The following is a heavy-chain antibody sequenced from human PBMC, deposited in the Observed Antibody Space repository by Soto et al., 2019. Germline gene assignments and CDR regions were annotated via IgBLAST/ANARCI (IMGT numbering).Heavy chain of an antibody. D-gene: IGHD2-15*01. CDR1: GFTISSKY. CDR3: ARADVLCGGGRCYGVPLDV. J-gene: IGHJ6*04. V-gene: IGHV3-66*01. CDR2: FQSGGPT. Sequence: EVQLVESGGGLVQPGGTLRLSCAASGFTISSKYMSWVRQAPGKGLEWVSLFQSGGPTYYADSVKGRFSISRDTAENTVHPQMDSRRAEDTGVYYCARADVLCGGGRCYGVPLDVWGKGPTVTVSS.